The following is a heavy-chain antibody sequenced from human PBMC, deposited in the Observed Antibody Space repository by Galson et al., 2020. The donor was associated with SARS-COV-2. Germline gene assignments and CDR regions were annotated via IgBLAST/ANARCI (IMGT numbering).Heavy chain of an antibody. CDR1: GGSFSGYY. CDR3: ARGWGYYDSSGYYYFAFDI. V-gene: IGHV4-34*01. Sequence: SETLSLTCAVYGGSFSGYYWSWIRQPPGKGLEWIGEINHSGSTNYNPSLKSRVTISVDTSKNQFSLKLSSVTAADTAVYYCARGWGYYDSSGYYYFAFDIWGQGTMVTVSS. CDR2: INHSGST. J-gene: IGHJ3*02. D-gene: IGHD3-22*01.